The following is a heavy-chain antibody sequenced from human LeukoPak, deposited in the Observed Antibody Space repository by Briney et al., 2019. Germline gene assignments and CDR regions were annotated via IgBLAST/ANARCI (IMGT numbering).Heavy chain of an antibody. Sequence: KPSETLSLTCAVYGGSFSGYYWSWIRQPPGKGLEWIGEINHSGSTNYNPSLKSRVTISVDTSKNQFSLKLSSVTAADTAVYCCARQRGGLWFGAFDYWGQGTLVTVSS. CDR2: INHSGST. V-gene: IGHV4-34*01. J-gene: IGHJ4*02. D-gene: IGHD3-10*01. CDR1: GGSFSGYY. CDR3: ARQRGGLWFGAFDY.